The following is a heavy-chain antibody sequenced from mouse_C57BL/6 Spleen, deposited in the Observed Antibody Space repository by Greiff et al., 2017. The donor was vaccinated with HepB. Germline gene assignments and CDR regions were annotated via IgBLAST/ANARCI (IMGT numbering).Heavy chain of an antibody. J-gene: IGHJ4*01. Sequence: EVKLMESGGGLVQPGGSLKLSCAASGFTFSDYYMYWVRQTPEKRLEWVAYISNGGGSTYYPDTVKGRFTISRDNAKNTLYLQMSRLKSEDTAMYYCARLITTVVARRNAMDYWGQGTSVTVSS. V-gene: IGHV5-12*01. CDR1: GFTFSDYY. D-gene: IGHD1-1*01. CDR2: ISNGGGST. CDR3: ARLITTVVARRNAMDY.